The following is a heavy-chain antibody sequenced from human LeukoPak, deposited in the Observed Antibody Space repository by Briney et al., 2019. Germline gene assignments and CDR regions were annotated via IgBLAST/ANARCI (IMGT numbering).Heavy chain of an antibody. D-gene: IGHD3-10*01. J-gene: IGHJ4*02. Sequence: SETLSLTCTVSGGSISSYYWSWIRQPPGKGLEWIGYIYYSGSTNYNPSLKSRVTISVDTSKNRFSLKLSSVTAADTAVYYCARVSYGSGSYYWGQGTLVTVSS. CDR1: GGSISSYY. CDR2: IYYSGST. V-gene: IGHV4-59*01. CDR3: ARVSYGSGSYY.